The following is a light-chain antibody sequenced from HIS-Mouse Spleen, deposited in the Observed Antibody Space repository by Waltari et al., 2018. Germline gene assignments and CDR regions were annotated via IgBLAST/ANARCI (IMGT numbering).Light chain of an antibody. J-gene: IGLJ1*01. V-gene: IGLV2-8*01. CDR1: SSDVGGYNY. CDR3: SSYAGSNNYV. CDR2: EVS. Sequence: QSALTQPPSASGSPGQSVTISSTGTSSDVGGYNYVSWYHQHPGKAPKLMIYEVSKRPSGVPDRFSGSKSGNTASLTVSGLQAEDEADYYCSSYAGSNNYVFGTGTKVTVL.